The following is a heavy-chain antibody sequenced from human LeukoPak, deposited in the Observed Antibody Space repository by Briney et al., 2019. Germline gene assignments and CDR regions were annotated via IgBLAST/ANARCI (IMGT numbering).Heavy chain of an antibody. V-gene: IGHV1-69*06. D-gene: IGHD2-15*01. Sequence: GASVKASCKASEGTFSSYAISWGRQCPGHGLEWMGGIIPIFGTANYAQKFQGRVTITADRSTSTAYMELSSLRSEDTAVYYCAIPRDIVVVVAATRFYGWFDPWGQGALVTVSS. CDR1: EGTFSSYA. J-gene: IGHJ5*02. CDR3: AIPRDIVVVVAATRFYGWFDP. CDR2: IIPIFGTA.